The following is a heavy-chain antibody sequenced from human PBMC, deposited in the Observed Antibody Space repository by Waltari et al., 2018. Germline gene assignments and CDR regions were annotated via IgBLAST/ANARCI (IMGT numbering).Heavy chain of an antibody. CDR3: AGGLGYCSSTSCRGYGMDV. CDR2: IYYSGST. Sequence: QVQLQESGPGLVTPSETLSLTCTVSGGSISSYYWSWIRQPPGTGLEWIGYIYYSGSTNYNPSLKSRVTISVDTSKNQFSLKLSSVTAADTAVYYCAGGLGYCSSTSCRGYGMDVWGQGTTVTVSS. D-gene: IGHD2-2*01. V-gene: IGHV4-59*01. CDR1: GGSISSYY. J-gene: IGHJ6*02.